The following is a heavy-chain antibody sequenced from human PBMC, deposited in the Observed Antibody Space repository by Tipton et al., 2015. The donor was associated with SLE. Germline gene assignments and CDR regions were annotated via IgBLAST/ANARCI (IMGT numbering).Heavy chain of an antibody. J-gene: IGHJ4*02. CDR1: GGSISSDNYY. CDR3: ARRGTAIWKGYFDY. CDR2: MYYTGNT. D-gene: IGHD1-1*01. Sequence: TLSLTCTVSGGSISSDNYYWDWIRQPPGKGLEWVGTMYYTGNTYYNPSLRSRVTISVDTSKNQFSLNVNSVIAADTAVYYCARRGTAIWKGYFDYWGQGTLVTVSS. V-gene: IGHV4-39*01.